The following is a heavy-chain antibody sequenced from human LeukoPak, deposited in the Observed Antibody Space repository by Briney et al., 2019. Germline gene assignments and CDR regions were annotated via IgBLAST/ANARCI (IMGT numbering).Heavy chain of an antibody. CDR3: AREYYYDSSGSPGVDY. Sequence: SQTLSLTCTVSGGSIISGSYYWSWIRQPAGKGLEWIGRIYTSGSTNYNPSLKSRVTISVDTSKNQFSLKLSSVTAADTAVYYCAREYYYDSSGSPGVDYWGLGTLVTVSS. CDR1: GGSIISGSYY. V-gene: IGHV4-61*02. D-gene: IGHD3-22*01. J-gene: IGHJ4*02. CDR2: IYTSGST.